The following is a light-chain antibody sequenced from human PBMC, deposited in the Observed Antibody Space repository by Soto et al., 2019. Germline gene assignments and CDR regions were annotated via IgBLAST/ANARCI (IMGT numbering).Light chain of an antibody. Sequence: DIQMTQSPSTLSASVGDRVTITCRASQSISSWLAWYQQKPGKAPKLLIYKASSLESGVPSRFSGSGSGTEFTLTISSLQPDDFATAYCQRCSFFGTGTKVDIE. V-gene: IGKV1-5*03. J-gene: IGKJ3*01. CDR2: KAS. CDR1: QSISSW. CDR3: QRCSF.